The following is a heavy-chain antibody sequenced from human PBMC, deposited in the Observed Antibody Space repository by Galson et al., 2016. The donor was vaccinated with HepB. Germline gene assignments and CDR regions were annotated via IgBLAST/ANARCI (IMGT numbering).Heavy chain of an antibody. J-gene: IGHJ6*02. CDR1: GFTFSKYA. D-gene: IGHD4-17*01. V-gene: IGHV3-23*01. CDR2: INTGGVT. Sequence: SLRLSCAASGFTFSKYAMSWVRQAPGKGLEWVSGINTGGVTFYAEPVKGRFTISRDNSKNTIYMQMNSLRADDTAVYYCAKDHPTKETPGTVMDVWGQGTTVTVSS. CDR3: AKDHPTKETPGTVMDV.